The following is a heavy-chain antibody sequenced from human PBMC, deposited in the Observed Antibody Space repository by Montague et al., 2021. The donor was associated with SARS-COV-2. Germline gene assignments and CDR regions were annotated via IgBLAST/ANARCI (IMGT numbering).Heavy chain of an antibody. Sequence: SLRLSCAASGFTFSSYAMSWVRQAPGKGLEWVSAISGSGGSTYHADSAKGRFTISRDNSKNTLYLQMNSLRAEDTAVYYCAKVGSSWYHGYYYGMDVWGQGTTVTVSS. V-gene: IGHV3-23*01. D-gene: IGHD6-13*01. CDR1: GFTFSSYA. CDR3: AKVGSSWYHGYYYGMDV. J-gene: IGHJ6*02. CDR2: ISGSGGST.